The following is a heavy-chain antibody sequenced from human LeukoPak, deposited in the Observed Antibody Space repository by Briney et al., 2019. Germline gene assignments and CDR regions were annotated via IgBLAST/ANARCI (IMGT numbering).Heavy chain of an antibody. J-gene: IGHJ4*02. CDR1: GGTFSSYA. Sequence: SVKVSCKASGGTFSSYAISWVRQASGQGLEWMGRIIPIFGTANYAQKFQGRVTITTDESTSTAYMELSSLRSEDTAVYYCARVSLTELYYFDYWGQGTLVTVSS. D-gene: IGHD1-1*01. CDR3: ARVSLTELYYFDY. CDR2: IIPIFGTA. V-gene: IGHV1-69*05.